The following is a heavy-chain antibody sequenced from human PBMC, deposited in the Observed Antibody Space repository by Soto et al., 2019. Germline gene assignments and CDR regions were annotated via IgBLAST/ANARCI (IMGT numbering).Heavy chain of an antibody. V-gene: IGHV3-15*07. J-gene: IGHJ1*01. CDR1: GFTFSNAW. CDR3: TTDRPRIVGATAEYFQH. CDR2: IKSKTDGGTT. D-gene: IGHD1-26*01. Sequence: EVQLVESGGGLVNPGGSLRLSCAASGFTFSNAWMNWVRQAPGKGLEWVDRIKSKTDGGTTDYAAPVKGRFTISRDDSKNTLYLQMNSLKAEDTAVYYCTTDRPRIVGATAEYFQHWGQGTLVTVSS.